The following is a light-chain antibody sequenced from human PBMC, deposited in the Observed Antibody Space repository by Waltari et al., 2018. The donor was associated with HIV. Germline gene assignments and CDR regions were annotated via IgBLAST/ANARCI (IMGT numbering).Light chain of an antibody. Sequence: QSVLTQPPSVSAAPGQKVTISCSGRNSNIGTNYVSWYQQLPGSATKLLIYDNNKRPSGIPDRFSGSKSGTSATLGITGLQTGDEADYYCGTWDSSLSAGVFGVGTKVTVL. CDR1: NSNIGTNY. V-gene: IGLV1-51*01. J-gene: IGLJ2*01. CDR3: GTWDSSLSAGV. CDR2: DNN.